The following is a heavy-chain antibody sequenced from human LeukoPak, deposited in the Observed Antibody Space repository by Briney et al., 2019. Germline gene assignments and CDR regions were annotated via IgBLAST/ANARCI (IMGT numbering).Heavy chain of an antibody. D-gene: IGHD6-13*01. CDR1: GRSMNRYY. CDR3: AGGDYSSSWDY. J-gene: IGHJ4*02. V-gene: IGHV4-59*01. Sequence: SETVSLTCTVSGRSMNRYYWSWTREPPGKGLEGIRYIYYSGRTNYKPSLKSRVTISVDTSKNQCSLKLSTVTAADTAVYYCAGGDYSSSWDYWGQGTLVTVSS. CDR2: IYYSGRT.